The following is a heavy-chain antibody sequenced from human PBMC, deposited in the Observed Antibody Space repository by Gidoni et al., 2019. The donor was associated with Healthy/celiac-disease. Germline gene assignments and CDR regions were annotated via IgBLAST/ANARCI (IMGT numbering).Heavy chain of an antibody. J-gene: IGHJ4*02. V-gene: IGHV3-74*01. Sequence: EVQLVESGGGLVQPGGSLRLSCAASGFTFSSYWMHWVRQAPGKGLVWVSRIKSDGSSTSYADSVKGRFTISRDNAKNTLYLQMNSLRAEDTAVYYCARVERGYCSSTSCYTWPDYWGQGTLVTDSS. CDR3: ARVERGYCSSTSCYTWPDY. CDR2: IKSDGSST. CDR1: GFTFSSYW. D-gene: IGHD2-2*02.